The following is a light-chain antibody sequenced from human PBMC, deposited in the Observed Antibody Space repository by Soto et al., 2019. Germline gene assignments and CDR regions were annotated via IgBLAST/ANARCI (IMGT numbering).Light chain of an antibody. CDR1: QSVRSSF. Sequence: EIVMTQSPATLSVSPGERATLSCRASQSVRSSFLVWYQQKPGQAPSLLIYGASTRATGIPARFSGSGSGTEFTLTINSLQSEDFAVYYCQQYSNWPLTFGGGTKVDIK. CDR3: QQYSNWPLT. V-gene: IGKV3-15*01. J-gene: IGKJ4*01. CDR2: GAS.